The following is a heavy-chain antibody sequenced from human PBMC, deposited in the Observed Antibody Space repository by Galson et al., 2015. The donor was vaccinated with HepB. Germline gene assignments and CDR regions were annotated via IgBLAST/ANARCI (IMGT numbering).Heavy chain of an antibody. Sequence: SLRLSCAASGFTFSSYSMNWARQAPGKGLEWVSSISSSSSYIYYADSVKGRFTISRDNAKNSLYLQMNSLRAEDTAVYYCARDGIAVAGFDYWRHGTLLTVSS. CDR3: ARDGIAVAGFDY. CDR1: GFTFSSYS. D-gene: IGHD6-19*01. V-gene: IGHV3-21*01. J-gene: IGHJ4*01. CDR2: ISSSSSYI.